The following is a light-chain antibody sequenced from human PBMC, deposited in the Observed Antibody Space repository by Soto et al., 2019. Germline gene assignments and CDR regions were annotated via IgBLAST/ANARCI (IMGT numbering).Light chain of an antibody. J-gene: IGKJ5*01. CDR3: QHYGRSPIT. CDR1: QSVNSR. CDR2: GAS. Sequence: EIFLTQSPFTMSLSPVEIATLSRRASQSVNSRLAWYQHKPGQAPRLLISGASSRATGIPDRFSGSGSATDFTLTISRLEPEDFALYYCQHYGRSPITFGPGTRLEIK. V-gene: IGKV3-20*01.